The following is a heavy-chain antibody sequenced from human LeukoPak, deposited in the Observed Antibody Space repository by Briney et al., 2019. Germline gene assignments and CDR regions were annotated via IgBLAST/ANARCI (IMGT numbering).Heavy chain of an antibody. CDR2: IYTSGST. D-gene: IGHD1-26*01. CDR3: ARMLVGARVGNYYYMDV. V-gene: IGHV4-4*07. CDR1: SGSISSYY. J-gene: IGHJ6*03. Sequence: NSSETLSLTCTVSSGSISSYYWSWMRQPAGKGLEWIGRIYTSGSTNYNPSLKSRVTMSVDTSKNQFSLKLSSVTAADTAVYYCARMLVGARVGNYYYMDVWGKGTTVTISS.